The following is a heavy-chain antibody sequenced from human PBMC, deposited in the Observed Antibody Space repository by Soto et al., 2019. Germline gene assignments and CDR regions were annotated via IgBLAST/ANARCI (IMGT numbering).Heavy chain of an antibody. Sequence: GGSLRLSCSASGFTFTRYSMNWVRQAPGKGLEWVSSISSTTNYIYYGDSMKGRFTISRDNAKNSLYLEMNSLRAEDTAVYYCARESEDLTSNFDYWGQGTLVTVSS. CDR3: ARESEDLTSNFDY. J-gene: IGHJ4*02. CDR1: GFTFTRYS. CDR2: ISSTTNYI. V-gene: IGHV3-21*06.